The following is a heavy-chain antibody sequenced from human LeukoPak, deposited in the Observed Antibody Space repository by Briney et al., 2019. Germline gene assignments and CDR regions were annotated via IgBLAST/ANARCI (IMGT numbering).Heavy chain of an antibody. CDR1: GFTFTSSA. CDR3: AADPALGYCSGGSCYPRPDDAFDI. V-gene: IGHV1-58*02. Sequence: ASVKVSCKASGFTFTSSAMQWVRQARGQRLEWIGWIVAGSGNTNYAQKFQERVTITRDMSTSTAYMELSSLRSEDTAVYYCAADPALGYCSGGSCYPRPDDAFDIWGQGTMVTVSS. J-gene: IGHJ3*02. D-gene: IGHD2-15*01. CDR2: IVAGSGNT.